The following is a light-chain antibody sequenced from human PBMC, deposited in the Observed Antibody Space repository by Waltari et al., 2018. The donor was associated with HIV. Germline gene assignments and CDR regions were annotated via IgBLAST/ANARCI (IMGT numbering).Light chain of an antibody. J-gene: IGKJ3*01. CDR1: QGISTY. CDR3: QQVNMPVT. Sequence: DIQLTQSPSFLSASVGDRVTVTCRAGQGISTYLAWYQQKPGKAPKLLIYAASTVQTGVPSRFSGSGSGTEFTLSSSSLQPEDVATDYCQQVNMPVTFGPGTKVDI. V-gene: IGKV1-9*01. CDR2: AAS.